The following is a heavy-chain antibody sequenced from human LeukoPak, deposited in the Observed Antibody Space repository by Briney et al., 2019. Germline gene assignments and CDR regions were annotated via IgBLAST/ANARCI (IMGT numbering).Heavy chain of an antibody. CDR2: ISSSSSTI. CDR1: GFTFSSYS. CDR3: AREVVPGDY. J-gene: IGHJ4*02. D-gene: IGHD2-15*01. V-gene: IGHV3-48*04. Sequence: GSLRLSCAASGFTFSSYSMNWVRQAPGKGLEWVSYISSSSSTIYYADSVKGRFTISRDNAKNSLYLQMNSLRAEDTAVYYCAREVVPGDYWGQGTLVTVSS.